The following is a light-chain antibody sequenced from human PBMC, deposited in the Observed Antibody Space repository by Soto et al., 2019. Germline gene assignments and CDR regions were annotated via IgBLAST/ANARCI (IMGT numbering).Light chain of an antibody. Sequence: QSALTQPASVFGSPGQSITISCTGTSSDVGGYNYVSWYQQHPGKAPKLMIYDVSNRPSGVSNRFSGSKSGNTASLTISGLQAEDEADYYCSSYTSSGVVFGGGTKLTVL. V-gene: IGLV2-14*01. J-gene: IGLJ2*01. CDR3: SSYTSSGVV. CDR2: DVS. CDR1: SSDVGGYNY.